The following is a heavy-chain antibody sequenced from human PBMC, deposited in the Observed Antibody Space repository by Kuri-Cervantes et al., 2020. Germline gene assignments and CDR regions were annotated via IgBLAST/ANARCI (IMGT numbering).Heavy chain of an antibody. CDR2: VIPIFGTA. CDR3: ARGGFDWLLYVDY. V-gene: IGHV1-69*13. CDR1: GGTFSSYA. D-gene: IGHD3-9*01. Sequence: SVKVSCKASGGTFSSYAISWVRQAPGQGLEWMGGVIPIFGTANYAQKFQGRVTITADESTSTAYMELSRLRSDDTAVYYCARGGFDWLLYVDYWGQGTLVTVSS. J-gene: IGHJ4*02.